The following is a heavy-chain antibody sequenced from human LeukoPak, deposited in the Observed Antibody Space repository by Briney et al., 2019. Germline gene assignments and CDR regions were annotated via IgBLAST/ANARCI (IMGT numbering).Heavy chain of an antibody. CDR2: INHSGST. J-gene: IGHJ4*02. CDR1: GGSFSGYY. V-gene: IGHV4-34*01. CDR3: ARGHYGDYAELDY. D-gene: IGHD4-17*01. Sequence: PSETLSLTCAVYGGSFSGYYWSWIRQPPGKGLEWIGEINHSGSTNYNPPLKSRVTISVDTSKNQFSLKLSSVTAADTAVYYCARGHYGDYAELDYWGQGTLVTVSS.